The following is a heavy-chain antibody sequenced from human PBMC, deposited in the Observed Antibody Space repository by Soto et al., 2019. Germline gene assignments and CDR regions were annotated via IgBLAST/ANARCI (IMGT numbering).Heavy chain of an antibody. D-gene: IGHD2-15*01. V-gene: IGHV1-69*01. J-gene: IGHJ5*02. CDR3: ARGDGCSGGSCYWRVNWFDP. CDR1: GGTFSSYA. Sequence: QVQLVQSGAEVKKPGSSVKVSCKASGGTFSSYAISWVRQAPGQGLEWMGGIIPLFGTANYAQKFQGRVTITADESTSTDYMELSSLRSEDTAVYYCARGDGCSGGSCYWRVNWFDPWGQGTLVTVSS. CDR2: IIPLFGTA.